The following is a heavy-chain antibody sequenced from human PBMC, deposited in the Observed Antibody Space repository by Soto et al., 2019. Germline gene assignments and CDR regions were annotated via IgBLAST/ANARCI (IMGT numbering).Heavy chain of an antibody. D-gene: IGHD3-22*01. J-gene: IGHJ4*02. CDR3: ARNPKSYDSSGYSLHY. V-gene: IGHV1-18*04. Sequence: ASVKVSCKASGYTFTSYGISWVRQAPGQGLEWMGWISAYNGNTNYAQKLQGRVTMTTDTSTSTAYMELRSLRSDDTAVYYCARNPKSYDSSGYSLHYWGQGTMVTVYS. CDR2: ISAYNGNT. CDR1: GYTFTSYG.